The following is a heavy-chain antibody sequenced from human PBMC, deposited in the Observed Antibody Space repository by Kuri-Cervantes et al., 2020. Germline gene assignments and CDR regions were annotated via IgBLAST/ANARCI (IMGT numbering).Heavy chain of an antibody. Sequence: SETLSLTCAVSGYSISSGYYWGWTRQPPGKGLEWIGSIYHSGSTYYNPSLKSRVTISVDTSKNQFSLKLSSVTAADTAVYYCARASVDDYGDHQPPYNWFDPWGQGTLVAVSS. D-gene: IGHD4-17*01. V-gene: IGHV4-38-2*01. J-gene: IGHJ5*02. CDR2: IYHSGST. CDR3: ARASVDDYGDHQPPYNWFDP. CDR1: GYSISSGYY.